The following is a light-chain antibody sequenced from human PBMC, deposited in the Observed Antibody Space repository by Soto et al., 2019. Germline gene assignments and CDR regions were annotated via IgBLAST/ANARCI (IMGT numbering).Light chain of an antibody. CDR1: QTVRNNY. Sequence: EFVLTQSPGTLSLSPGERASLSCRASQTVRNNYLAWYQQKPGQAPRLLIYDASSRATGIPDRFSGGGSGTDFNLSVSRLEPEDFAVYYCQQYGSSPSTFGQGTKVDI. CDR3: QQYGSSPST. CDR2: DAS. J-gene: IGKJ1*01. V-gene: IGKV3-20*01.